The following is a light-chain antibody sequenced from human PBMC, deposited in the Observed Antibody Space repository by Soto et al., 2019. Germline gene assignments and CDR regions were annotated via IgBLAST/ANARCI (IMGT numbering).Light chain of an antibody. Sequence: DIQLTQTPSPLSASVGDEVTITCRASQTISRWLAWYQQKPGRAPKLLIYDASTLESGVPSGFSGSGSETEFTLTISRLQPDDFATYFCHSRALGQGTRLEIK. V-gene: IGKV1-5*01. CDR2: DAS. CDR1: QTISRW. CDR3: HSRA. J-gene: IGKJ5*01.